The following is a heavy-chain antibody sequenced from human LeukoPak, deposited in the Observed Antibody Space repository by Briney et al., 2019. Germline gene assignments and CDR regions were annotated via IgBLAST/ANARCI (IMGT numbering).Heavy chain of an antibody. CDR3: ARGCYTPGAFDI. V-gene: IGHV4-31*03. D-gene: IGHD4/OR15-4a*01. CDR2: IYYSGST. Sequence: SQTLSLTCTVSGGSISSGGYYWSWIRQHPGKGLEWIGYIYYSGSTYYNPSLKSRVTISVDTSKNQFSLKLSSVTAADTAVYYRARGCYTPGAFDIWGQGTMVTVSS. CDR1: GGSISSGGYY. J-gene: IGHJ3*02.